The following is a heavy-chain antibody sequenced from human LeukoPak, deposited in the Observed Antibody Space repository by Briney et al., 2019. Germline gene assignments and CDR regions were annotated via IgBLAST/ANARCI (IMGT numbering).Heavy chain of an antibody. J-gene: IGHJ4*02. CDR3: ARDRLGAMLFFDS. CDR1: GFTFSSYE. D-gene: IGHD3-16*01. V-gene: IGHV3-48*03. Sequence: GGSLRLSCAASGFTFSSYEMNWVRQAPGKGLEWISYISSSGSTIYYADSVKGRFTIPRDNAKNSLYLQMNSLRAEDTALYYCARDRLGAMLFFDSWGQGTLVTVSS. CDR2: ISSSGSTI.